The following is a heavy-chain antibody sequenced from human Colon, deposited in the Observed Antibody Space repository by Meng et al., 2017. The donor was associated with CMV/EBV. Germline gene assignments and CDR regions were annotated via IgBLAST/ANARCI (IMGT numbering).Heavy chain of an antibody. V-gene: IGHV3-74*01. Sequence: SEGRFVPRGDLRVLACAASGFCVSNVWMHGSRLVPGKGLVWIQRYDSGETWRSYAASVKGRFTISRDNAKNTLYMQMNSLTVEDTGMYNCAGAEILTYWGRGTLV. CDR2: YDSGETWR. CDR1: GFCVSNVW. CDR3: AGAEILTY. J-gene: IGHJ4*02.